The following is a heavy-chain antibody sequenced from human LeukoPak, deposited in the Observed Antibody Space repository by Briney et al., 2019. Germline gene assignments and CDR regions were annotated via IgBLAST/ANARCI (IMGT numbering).Heavy chain of an antibody. CDR2: IIPIFGTA. Sequence: SVKVSCKASGGTFSSYAISWVRQAPGQGLEWMGGIIPIFGTANYAQKFQGRVTITTDESTSTAYMELSSLRSEDTAVYYCARDKYSGYGEFDYWGQGTLVTVSS. CDR3: ARDKYSGYGEFDY. CDR1: GGTFSSYA. J-gene: IGHJ4*02. V-gene: IGHV1-69*05. D-gene: IGHD5-12*01.